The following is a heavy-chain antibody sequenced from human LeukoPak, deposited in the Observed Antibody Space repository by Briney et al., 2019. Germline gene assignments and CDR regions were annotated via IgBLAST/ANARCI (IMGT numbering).Heavy chain of an antibody. J-gene: IGHJ5*02. CDR1: GGSISSGDYY. CDR2: IYYSGST. D-gene: IGHD6-13*01. Sequence: SETLSLTCTVSGGSISSGDYYWSWIRQPPGKGLEWIGYIYYSGSTNYNPSLKSRVTISVDTSKNQFSLKLSSVTAADTAVYYCARHDWYSSSWSLPRGWFDPWGQGTLVTVSS. V-gene: IGHV4-30-4*08. CDR3: ARHDWYSSSWSLPRGWFDP.